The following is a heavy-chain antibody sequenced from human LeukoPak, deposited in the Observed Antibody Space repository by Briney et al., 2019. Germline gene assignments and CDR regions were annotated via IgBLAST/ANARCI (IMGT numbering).Heavy chain of an antibody. J-gene: IGHJ4*02. D-gene: IGHD6-13*01. CDR1: GFTFDDYA. Sequence: GGSLRLSCVASGFTFDDYAMYWVRQAPGKGLEWVSFISGEGANTNYVDSVKGRFTISRDNSENSLYLQMNSLRAEDTALYYCVKGGSSWPRYHFDNWGQGDLVTVSS. V-gene: IGHV3-43*02. CDR3: VKGGSSWPRYHFDN. CDR2: ISGEGANT.